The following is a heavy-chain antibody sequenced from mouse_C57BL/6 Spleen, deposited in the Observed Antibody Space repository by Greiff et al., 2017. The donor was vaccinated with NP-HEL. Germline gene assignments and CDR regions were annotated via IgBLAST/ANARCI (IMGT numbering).Heavy chain of an antibody. V-gene: IGHV1-50*01. CDR3: ARYMGDALDY. J-gene: IGHJ4*01. Sequence: VQLQQPGAELVKPGASVKLSCKASGYTFTSYWMQWVKQRPGPGLEWIGEIDPSDSYTNYNQKFKGKATLTVDKSSSTAYMQLSSLTSEDSAVYYCARYMGDALDYWGQGTSVTVSS. CDR2: IDPSDSYT. D-gene: IGHD1-1*02. CDR1: GYTFTSYW.